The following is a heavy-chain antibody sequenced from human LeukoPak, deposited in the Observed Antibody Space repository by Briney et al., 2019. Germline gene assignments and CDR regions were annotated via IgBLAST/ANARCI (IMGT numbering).Heavy chain of an antibody. Sequence: ASVKVSCKASGYTFTSYAMNWVRQAPGQGLEWLGWINPNSGGTKYAQKFQGRVTMTRDTSISTAYMELSSLTSDDTAVYYCAKGPAGAGWFDPWGQGTLVTVSS. D-gene: IGHD4/OR15-4a*01. CDR2: INPNSGGT. CDR1: GYTFTSYA. V-gene: IGHV1-2*02. CDR3: AKGPAGAGWFDP. J-gene: IGHJ5*02.